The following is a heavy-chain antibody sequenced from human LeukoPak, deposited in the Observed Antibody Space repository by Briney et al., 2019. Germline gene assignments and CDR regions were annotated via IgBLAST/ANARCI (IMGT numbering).Heavy chain of an antibody. CDR2: ISSSGSTI. CDR3: VRGVYFYYYMDV. CDR1: GFIFSSFS. D-gene: IGHD3-10*01. Sequence: GGSLRLSCAASGFIFSSFSMNWVRQAPGKGLEWVSYISSSGSTIYYADSVKGRFTISRDNSKNTLYLQMNSLRAEDTAVYYTVRGVYFYYYMDVWGKGTTVTISS. V-gene: IGHV3-48*01. J-gene: IGHJ6*03.